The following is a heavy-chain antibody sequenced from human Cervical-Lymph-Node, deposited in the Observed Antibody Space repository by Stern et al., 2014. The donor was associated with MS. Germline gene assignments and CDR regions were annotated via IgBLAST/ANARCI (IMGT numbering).Heavy chain of an antibody. CDR3: ARQRGSYSFDY. J-gene: IGHJ4*02. CDR2: IKQDGSEK. Sequence: PASGFTFSNFWMTWVRQAAGKGLEWVANIKQDGSEKYYVDSVNGRFTISRDNAKNSVYIQMNSLRAEDTAVYYCARQRGSYSFDYWGQGTLVSVSS. D-gene: IGHD1-26*01. V-gene: IGHV3-7*01. CDR1: GFTFSNFW.